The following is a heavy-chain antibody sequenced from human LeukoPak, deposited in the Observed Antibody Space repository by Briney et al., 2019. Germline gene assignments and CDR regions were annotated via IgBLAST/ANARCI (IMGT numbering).Heavy chain of an antibody. Sequence: GGSLRLSCAASGFTFDDYAMHWVRQAPGKGLERVSSISWNSGNIGYADSVKGRFTTSRDNAKNSLYLQMNSLRAEDTALYYCAKGLYNWNDVDWFDPWGQGTLVTVSS. D-gene: IGHD1-20*01. CDR3: AKGLYNWNDVDWFDP. CDR2: ISWNSGNI. V-gene: IGHV3-9*01. J-gene: IGHJ5*02. CDR1: GFTFDDYA.